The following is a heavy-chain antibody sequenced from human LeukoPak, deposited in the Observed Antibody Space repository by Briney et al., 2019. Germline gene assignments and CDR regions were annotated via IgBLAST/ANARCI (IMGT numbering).Heavy chain of an antibody. CDR2: IYYTGST. D-gene: IGHD6-19*01. Sequence: LTCTVSGGSISSYYWSWIRQPPGKGLEWIGYIYYTGSTNYNPSLKSRVTISVDTSKNQFSLKLSSVTAADTAVYYCASHSVAGSHQFDPWGQGTLVTVSS. J-gene: IGHJ5*02. CDR1: GGSISSYY. CDR3: ASHSVAGSHQFDP. V-gene: IGHV4-59*01.